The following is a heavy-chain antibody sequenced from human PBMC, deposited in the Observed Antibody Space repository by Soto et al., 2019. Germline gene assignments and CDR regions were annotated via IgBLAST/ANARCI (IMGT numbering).Heavy chain of an antibody. J-gene: IGHJ4*02. V-gene: IGHV4-59*05. Sequence: SETLSLTCTVSGGSISSYYWSWIRQPPGKGLEWIGSIYYSGSTYYNPSLKSRVTISVDTSKNQFSLKLSSVTAADTAVYYCARGVDFDWLLSSYFDYWGQGTLVTVSS. CDR2: IYYSGST. D-gene: IGHD3-9*01. CDR3: ARGVDFDWLLSSYFDY. CDR1: GGSISSYY.